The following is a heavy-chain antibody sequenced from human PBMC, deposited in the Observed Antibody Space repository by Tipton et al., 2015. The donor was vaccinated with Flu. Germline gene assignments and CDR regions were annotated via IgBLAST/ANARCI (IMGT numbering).Heavy chain of an antibody. CDR3: ARRDFSSYVSDPKNWFDR. CDR1: GASIGGPYC. Sequence: TLSLTCPVSGASIGGPYCWGWIRQPPGKGLEWIATIHRSGSTKYNPSLKSRVTISIDTSKNQFSLEMRSVTAADMAVYYCARRDFSSYVSDPKNWFDRWGQGTLVTVSS. J-gene: IGHJ5*02. V-gene: IGHV4-38-2*01. CDR2: IHRSGST. D-gene: IGHD4-11*01.